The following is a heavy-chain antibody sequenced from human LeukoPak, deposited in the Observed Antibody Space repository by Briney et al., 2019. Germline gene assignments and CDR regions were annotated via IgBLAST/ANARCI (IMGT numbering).Heavy chain of an antibody. CDR2: IYYSGST. D-gene: IGHD5-18*01. CDR3: ARGGTYVDTAMVDY. V-gene: IGHV4-59*01. CDR1: GGSISSYY. Sequence: PSETLSLTCTVSGGSISSYYWSWIRQPPGKGLEWIGYIYYSGSTNYNPSLKSRVTISVDTSKNQFSLKLSSVTAADTAVYYCARGGTYVDTAMVDYWGQGTLVTVSS. J-gene: IGHJ4*02.